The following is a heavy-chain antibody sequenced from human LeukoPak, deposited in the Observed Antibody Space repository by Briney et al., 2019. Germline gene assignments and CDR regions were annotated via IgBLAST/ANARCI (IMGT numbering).Heavy chain of an antibody. D-gene: IGHD1-26*01. CDR2: IYYSGST. J-gene: IGHJ4*02. CDR1: GGSISNYY. Sequence: SETLSLTCTVSGGSISNYYWSWIRQPPGKGLEWIGYIYYSGSTNYNPSLKSRVTISVDTSKNQFSLKLSSVTAADTAVYYCARGRATLHYFDYWGQGTLVTVSS. CDR3: ARGRATLHYFDY. V-gene: IGHV4-59*01.